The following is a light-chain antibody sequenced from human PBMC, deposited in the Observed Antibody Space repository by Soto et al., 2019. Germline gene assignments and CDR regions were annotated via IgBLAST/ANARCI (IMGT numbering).Light chain of an antibody. CDR2: GAS. CDR1: QSVSSN. CDR3: QQYNNGMYT. J-gene: IGKJ2*01. V-gene: IGKV3-15*01. Sequence: EIVMTQSPATLSVSPGERATLSCRASQSVSSNLAWYQQKPGQAPRLLIYGASTRATGIPARFSGSGSGTEFTLTISSLQAEDFAVYYCQQYNNGMYTGGQGTKLEIK.